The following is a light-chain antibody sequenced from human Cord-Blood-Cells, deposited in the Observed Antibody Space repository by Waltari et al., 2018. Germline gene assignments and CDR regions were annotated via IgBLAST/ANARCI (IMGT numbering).Light chain of an antibody. J-gene: IGKJ2*03. V-gene: IGKV1-17*01. CDR3: LQHNSYPYS. CDR2: AAY. CDR1: QGIRND. Sequence: DIQLPHSPSSLSAAVGASVTITCRASQGIRNDLGWYQQKPGKAPKRLIYAAYSLQSGAPSRFSGSGSGTEFTLTISSLQPEDFATYYCLQHNSYPYSFGQGTKLEIK.